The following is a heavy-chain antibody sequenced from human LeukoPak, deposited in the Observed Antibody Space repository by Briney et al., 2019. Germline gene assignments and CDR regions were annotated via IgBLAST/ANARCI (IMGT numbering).Heavy chain of an antibody. V-gene: IGHV3-21*01. J-gene: IGHJ4*02. D-gene: IGHD2-2*01. CDR1: GFTFSSYS. Sequence: GGSRRLSCAASGFTFSSYSMNWVRQAPGKGLEWVSSISSSSSYIYYADSVKGRFTISRDNAKNSLYLQMNSLRAEDTAVYYCAREVPVVVPAAPDYWGQGTLVTVSS. CDR3: AREVPVVVPAAPDY. CDR2: ISSSSSYI.